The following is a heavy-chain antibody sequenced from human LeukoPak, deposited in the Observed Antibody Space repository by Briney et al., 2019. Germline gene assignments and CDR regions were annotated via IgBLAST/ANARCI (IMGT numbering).Heavy chain of an antibody. CDR2: NYYSGST. J-gene: IGHJ1*01. V-gene: IGHV4-59*01. CDR1: GGSISSYY. D-gene: IGHD6-19*01. Sequence: PSETLSLTCTVSGGSISSYYWNWIPQPPGKGLEWIGYNYYSGSTNYNPSRKSRVTISVDTSKNQFSLKLSSVTAADTAVYYCARGGWYPESFQHWGQGALVTVSS. CDR3: ARGGWYPESFQH.